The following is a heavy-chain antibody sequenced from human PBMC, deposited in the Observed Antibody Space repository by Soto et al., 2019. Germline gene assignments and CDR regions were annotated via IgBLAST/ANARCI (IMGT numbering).Heavy chain of an antibody. V-gene: IGHV4-34*01. Sequence: TSESLWMTGAVYGGSFCGYSRGWIRQPPGKRLEWIGEINHSGHTNYNPSLKRGDTISADTSKNKSSLKVTSVTAADTAVYYCARGRGVRGSIITPHCSSLLAFWGHGPTVT. CDR3: ARGRGVRGSIITPHCSSLLAF. D-gene: IGHD3-10*01. CDR1: GGSFCGYS. J-gene: IGHJ3*01. CDR2: INHSGHT.